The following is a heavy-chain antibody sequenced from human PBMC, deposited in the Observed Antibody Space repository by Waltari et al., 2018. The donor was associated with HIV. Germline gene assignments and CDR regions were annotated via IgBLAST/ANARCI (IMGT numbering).Heavy chain of an antibody. CDR1: GGSISSSSYY. CDR3: ARPPQAELDNEWNDY. J-gene: IGHJ4*02. CDR2: IYYSGST. D-gene: IGHD1-1*01. V-gene: IGHV4-39*01. Sequence: QLQLQESGPGLVKPSETLSLTCTVSGGSISSSSYYWGWIRQPPGKGLGWIGSIYYSGSTYYHPSLKSRVTISVDTSKNQFSLKLSSVTAADTAVYYCARPPQAELDNEWNDYWGQGTLVTVSS.